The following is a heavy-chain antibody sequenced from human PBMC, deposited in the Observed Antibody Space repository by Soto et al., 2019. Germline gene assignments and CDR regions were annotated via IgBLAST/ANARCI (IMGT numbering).Heavy chain of an antibody. CDR3: ARAYSYCTNGVCYTLFDY. V-gene: IGHV3-30-3*01. CDR2: ISDDGGNK. CDR1: GFTFSSFA. J-gene: IGHJ4*02. D-gene: IGHD2-8*01. Sequence: QVQLVESGGGVVQPGRSLRLSCAASGFTFSSFAMHWVRQAPGKGLEWVTVISDDGGNKDYADSVKGRFTISRDNSKNTLYLQMNSLRAEDTAVYYCARAYSYCTNGVCYTLFDYWGQGTLVTVSS.